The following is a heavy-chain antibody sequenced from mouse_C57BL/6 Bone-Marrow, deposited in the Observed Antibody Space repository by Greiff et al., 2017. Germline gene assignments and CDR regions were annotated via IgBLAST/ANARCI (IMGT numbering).Heavy chain of an antibody. CDR2: IDPSDSYT. CDR1: GYTFTSYW. Sequence: VQLQQPGAELVMPGASVKLSCKASGYTFTSYWLHWVKQRPGHGLGWIGEIDPSDSYTNYNQKLKGKSTLTVDKTSGTAYMQLSSRTSEDSAVYYCARGGDSLYYWGQGTALTVSS. J-gene: IGHJ2*01. CDR3: ARGGDSLYY. V-gene: IGHV1-69*01.